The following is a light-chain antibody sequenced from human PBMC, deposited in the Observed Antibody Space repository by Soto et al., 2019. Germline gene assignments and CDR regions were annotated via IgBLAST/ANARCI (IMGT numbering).Light chain of an antibody. CDR2: AAS. V-gene: IGKV1-39*01. CDR3: QRSYSTQLT. CDR1: QSSSSY. J-gene: IGKJ4*01. Sequence: DIQMTQSPSSLSASVGDRVTITCRASQSSSSYLNWYQQKPGKAPKLLIYAASSLQSGVPSRFSGSGSGTDFTLTICSLQPEDFATYYCQRSYSTQLTFGGGTKVEIK.